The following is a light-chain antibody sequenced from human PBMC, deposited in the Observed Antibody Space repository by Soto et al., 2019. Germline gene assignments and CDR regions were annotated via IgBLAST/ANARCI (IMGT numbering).Light chain of an antibody. J-gene: IGLJ1*01. V-gene: IGLV2-14*01. CDR2: EVS. Sequence: QSALTQPASVSGSPGQSITISCTGTSSDVGGYNYVSWYQQHPGKAPKLMIYEVSNRPSGVSNRFSGSKSGNTASLTISGLQAEYESDYYCSSYTSSSTDVFGTGTKATVL. CDR3: SSYTSSSTDV. CDR1: SSDVGGYNY.